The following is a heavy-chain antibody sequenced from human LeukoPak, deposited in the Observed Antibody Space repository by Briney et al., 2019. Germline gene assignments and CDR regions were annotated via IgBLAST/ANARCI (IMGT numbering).Heavy chain of an antibody. CDR3: ARGRGSDEYDFWSGYYRLWGYYYYMDV. V-gene: IGHV1-46*01. J-gene: IGHJ6*03. Sequence: ASVKVSCKASGYTFTSYYMHWVRQAPGQGLEWMGIINPSGGSTSYAQKFQGRVTMTRDTSTSTVYMELSSLRSEDTAVYYCARGRGSDEYDFWSGYYRLWGYYYYMDVWGKGTTVTVSS. CDR2: INPSGGST. CDR1: GYTFTSYY. D-gene: IGHD3-3*01.